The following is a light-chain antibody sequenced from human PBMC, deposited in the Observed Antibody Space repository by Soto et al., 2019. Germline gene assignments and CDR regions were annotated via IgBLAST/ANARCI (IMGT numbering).Light chain of an antibody. CDR3: QLSYISWT. Sequence: GDRVTITCRASQSVSTWSYWYQQKPGKPPQLLIYDASTWESGVPSRFIGSGSGTDFALTISSLQSEDLATYYCQLSYISWTFGQGTKVDIK. CDR1: QSVSTW. J-gene: IGKJ1*01. CDR2: DAS. V-gene: IGKV1-39*01.